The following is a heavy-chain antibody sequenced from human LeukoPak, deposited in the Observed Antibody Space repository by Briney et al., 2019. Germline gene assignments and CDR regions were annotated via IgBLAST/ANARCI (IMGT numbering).Heavy chain of an antibody. CDR2: ISGSGGST. D-gene: IGHD3-22*01. V-gene: IGHV3-23*01. J-gene: IGHJ4*02. CDR3: ANAPVTYYYDSSGPDY. Sequence: GGPLRLSCAASGFTFSSYAMSWVRQAPGKGLEWVSAISGSGGSTYYADSVKGRFAISRDNSKNTLYLQMNSLRAEDTAVYYCANAPVTYYYDSSGPDYWGQGTLVTVSS. CDR1: GFTFSSYA.